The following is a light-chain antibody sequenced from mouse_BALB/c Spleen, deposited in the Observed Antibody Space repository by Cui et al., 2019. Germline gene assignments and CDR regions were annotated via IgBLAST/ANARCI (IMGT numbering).Light chain of an antibody. CDR1: SSVSY. CDR3: QQWSSYPPT. Sequence: QIVLTQSPAIMSASPGEKVTMTCSASSSVSYMYWYQQKPGSSPRLLIYDTSNLASGVPVRFSVSGSGTSYSLTISRMEAEDAATYYCQQWSSYPPTFGAGTKLELK. V-gene: IGKV4-55*01. CDR2: DTS. J-gene: IGKJ5*01.